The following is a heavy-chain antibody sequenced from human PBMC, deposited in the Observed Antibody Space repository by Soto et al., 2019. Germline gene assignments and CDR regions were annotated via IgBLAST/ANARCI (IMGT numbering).Heavy chain of an antibody. CDR1: GYTFNYFS. CDR2: INPDNGQT. CDR3: ARALLARLKHFDH. D-gene: IGHD2-15*01. Sequence: QVQLVQSGAEVKKPGASVNVSCRASGYTFNYFSIHWLREAPGQRLEWLGWINPDNGQTKYSQRFQGRVTITRDTSATTAYMALSSLTSEDTAVFYCARALLARLKHFDHWGQGTLVTVSS. J-gene: IGHJ4*02. V-gene: IGHV1-3*01.